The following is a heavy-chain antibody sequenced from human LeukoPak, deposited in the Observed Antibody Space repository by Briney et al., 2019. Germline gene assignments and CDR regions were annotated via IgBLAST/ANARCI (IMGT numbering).Heavy chain of an antibody. CDR1: GGSIRSSNYY. CDR2: IYYSGST. D-gene: IGHD2-15*01. CDR3: SREVLVPATPFRWFDP. J-gene: IGHJ5*02. V-gene: IGHV4-39*07. Sequence: PSETLSLTCTVSGGSIRSSNYYWGWIRQPPGKGLEWIGSIYYSGSTYYNPSLKSRVTISVDTSKNQFSLKLSSVTAADTAVYFCSREVLVPATPFRWFDPWGQGTLVTVSS.